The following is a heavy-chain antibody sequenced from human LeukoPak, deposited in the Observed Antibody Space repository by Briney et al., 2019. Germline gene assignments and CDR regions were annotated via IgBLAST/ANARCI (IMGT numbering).Heavy chain of an antibody. CDR2: IDTSGNT. J-gene: IGHJ5*02. D-gene: IGHD4-17*01. CDR1: GGSISSYY. V-gene: IGHV4-4*07. CDR3: ARHYFSTLTTLLRGVKKQKSRFDP. Sequence: PSETLSLTCTVSGGSISSYYWSWIRQPAGKGLEWIGRIDTSGNTNYKPSLKSRVTMSVDTSKKQFSLKLSSVTAADTAVYYCARHYFSTLTTLLRGVKKQKSRFDPWGQGTLVTVSS.